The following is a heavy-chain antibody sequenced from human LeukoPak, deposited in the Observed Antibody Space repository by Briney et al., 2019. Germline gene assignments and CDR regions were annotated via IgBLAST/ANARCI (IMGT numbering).Heavy chain of an antibody. D-gene: IGHD2-2*01. V-gene: IGHV3-23*01. J-gene: IGHJ3*01. Sequence: GGSLRLSCAASGFTFSSYAMSWVRQAPGKGLEWVSTISGSGDSTYYADSVKGRFTISRDSFKNTLYLQMNSLRAEDTAVYYCAKERVRCSSTSCYPDAFDFWGQGTMVTVSS. CDR1: GFTFSSYA. CDR3: AKERVRCSSTSCYPDAFDF. CDR2: ISGSGDST.